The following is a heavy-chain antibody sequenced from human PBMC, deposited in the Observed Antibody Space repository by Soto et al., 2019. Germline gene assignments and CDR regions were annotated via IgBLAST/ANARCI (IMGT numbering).Heavy chain of an antibody. D-gene: IGHD5-18*01. Sequence: QPGGSLRLSCEDSGFSFSSFAMNWVRQAPGRGLEWVSYISDDGASIYYADSLKGRFTISRDNAKNSLSLQMNNLRAEDTAVYYCARENSVQAWLHHFDHWGLGTLVTVS. CDR3: ARENSVQAWLHHFDH. V-gene: IGHV3-48*03. CDR1: GFSFSSFA. CDR2: ISDDGASI. J-gene: IGHJ4*02.